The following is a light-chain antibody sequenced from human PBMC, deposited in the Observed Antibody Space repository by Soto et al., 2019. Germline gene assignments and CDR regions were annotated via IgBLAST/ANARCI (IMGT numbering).Light chain of an antibody. Sequence: DIVMTQSPDSLAVSLGERATINCKSSQSILSRTYNKNYLAWYQQKPGQPPKLLIYWASTRESGVPDRFSGSGSGTHFSLTVSSLQADDVAVYYCQQYYSTPPTFGQGTKVEIK. CDR2: WAS. CDR1: QSILSRTYNKNY. CDR3: QQYYSTPPT. V-gene: IGKV4-1*01. J-gene: IGKJ1*01.